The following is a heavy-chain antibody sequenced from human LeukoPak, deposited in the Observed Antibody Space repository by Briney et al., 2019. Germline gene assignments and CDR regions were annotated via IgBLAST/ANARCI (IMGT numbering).Heavy chain of an antibody. V-gene: IGHV4-39*01. D-gene: IGHD1-26*01. CDR3: ARRTSRAKVDY. J-gene: IGHJ4*02. Sequence: PSQTLSLTCTVSGGSISSGGYYWSWIRQPPGKGLEWIGSIYYSGSTYYNPSLKSRVTISVDTSKNQFSLKLSSVTAADTAVYYCARRTSRAKVDYWGQGTLVTVSS. CDR2: IYYSGST. CDR1: GGSISSGGYY.